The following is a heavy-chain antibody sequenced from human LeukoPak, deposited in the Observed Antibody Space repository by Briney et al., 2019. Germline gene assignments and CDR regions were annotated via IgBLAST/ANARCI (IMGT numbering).Heavy chain of an antibody. CDR1: GGTFSSDA. D-gene: IGHD2-2*01. Sequence: SSVTVSCKAPGGTFSSDAISWVRPAPVQGLEWMGRIIPILGIANYAQTFQSRVTITADKPKSTTYMELSSLRSEDTAVYYCARGEYQLLLEGVYWGQGTLVTVSS. V-gene: IGHV1-69*04. CDR3: ARGEYQLLLEGVY. CDR2: IIPILGIA. J-gene: IGHJ4*02.